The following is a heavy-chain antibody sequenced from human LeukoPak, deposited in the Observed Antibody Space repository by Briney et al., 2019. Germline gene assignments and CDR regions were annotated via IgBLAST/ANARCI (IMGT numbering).Heavy chain of an antibody. J-gene: IGHJ6*02. Sequence: SETLSLTCAVYGGSFSGYYWSWIRQPPGKGLEWIGDINHSGSTNYNPSLKSRVTISVDTSKNQFSLKLSSVTAADTAVYYCARTVRGVYYYYGMDVWGQGTTVTVSS. CDR3: ARTVRGVYYYYGMDV. CDR2: INHSGST. D-gene: IGHD3-10*01. V-gene: IGHV4-34*01. CDR1: GGSFSGYY.